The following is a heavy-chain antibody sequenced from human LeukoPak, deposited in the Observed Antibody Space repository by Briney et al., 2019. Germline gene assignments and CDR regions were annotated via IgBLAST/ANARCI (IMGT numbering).Heavy chain of an antibody. J-gene: IGHJ5*02. CDR3: ARDRGYCSGGSCYVRNWFDP. CDR2: INPSGGST. D-gene: IGHD2-15*01. V-gene: IGHV1-46*01. Sequence: ASVKVSCKASGYTFTSYYMHWVRQAPGQGLEWMEIINPSGGSTSYAQKFQGRVTMTRDTSTSTVYMELSSLRSEDTAVYYCARDRGYCSGGSCYVRNWFDPWGQGTLVTVSS. CDR1: GYTFTSYY.